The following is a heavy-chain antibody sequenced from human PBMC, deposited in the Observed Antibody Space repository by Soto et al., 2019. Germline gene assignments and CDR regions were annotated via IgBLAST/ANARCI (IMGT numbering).Heavy chain of an antibody. V-gene: IGHV3-9*01. J-gene: IGHJ6*03. CDR2: ISWNSGSI. Sequence: GGSLRLSCAASGFTFHDYAMHWVRQAPGKGLEWVSGISWNSGSIGYADSVKGRFTISRDNAKNSLYLQMNSPRAEDTALYYCAKDTGGIYSNVGYYYYLDVWGKGTTVTVSS. CDR3: AKDTGGIYSNVGYYYYLDV. D-gene: IGHD4-4*01. CDR1: GFTFHDYA.